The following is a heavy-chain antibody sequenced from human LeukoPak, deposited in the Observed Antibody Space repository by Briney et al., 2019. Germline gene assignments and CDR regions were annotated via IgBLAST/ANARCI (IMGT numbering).Heavy chain of an antibody. Sequence: SQTLSLTCTVSGGSISSGSYYWSWIRQPAGKGLEWIGRIYTSGSTNYNPSLKSRVTISVDTSKNQFSLKLSSVTAADTAVYYCASDFRYLVWGRGTTVTVSS. V-gene: IGHV4-61*02. CDR1: GGSISSGSYY. D-gene: IGHD3-16*02. J-gene: IGHJ6*02. CDR2: IYTSGST. CDR3: ASDFRYLV.